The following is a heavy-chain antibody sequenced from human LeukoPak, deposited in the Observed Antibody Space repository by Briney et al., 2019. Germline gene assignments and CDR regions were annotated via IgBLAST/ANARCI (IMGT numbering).Heavy chain of an antibody. CDR2: IYTSGST. V-gene: IGHV4-4*07. CDR3: ARDVRVYSGSYNWFDP. Sequence: SETLSLTCTVSGGSISSYYWSWIRQPAGKGLEWIGRIYTSGSTNYNPSLKSRVTLSVDTSKNQFSLKLSSVTAADTAVYYCARDVRVYSGSYNWFDPWGQGTLVTVSS. CDR1: GGSISSYY. D-gene: IGHD1-26*01. J-gene: IGHJ5*02.